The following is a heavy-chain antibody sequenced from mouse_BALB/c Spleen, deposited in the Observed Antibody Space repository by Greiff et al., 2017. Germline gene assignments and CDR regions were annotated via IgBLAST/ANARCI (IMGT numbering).Heavy chain of an antibody. V-gene: IGHV5-4*02. CDR3: ARDGGYDGGYLDY. Sequence: EVQGVESGGGLVKPGGSLKLSCAASGFTFSDYYMYWVRQTPEKRLEWVATISDGGSYTYYPDSVKGRFTISRDNAKNNLYLQMSSLKSEDTAMYYCARDGGYDGGYLDYWGQGTTLTVSS. J-gene: IGHJ2*01. CDR1: GFTFSDYY. CDR2: ISDGGSYT. D-gene: IGHD2-2*01.